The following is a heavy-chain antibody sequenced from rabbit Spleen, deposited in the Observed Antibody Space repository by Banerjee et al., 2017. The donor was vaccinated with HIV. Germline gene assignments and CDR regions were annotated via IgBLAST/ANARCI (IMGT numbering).Heavy chain of an antibody. CDR1: GFSFNSGYD. V-gene: IGHV1S40*01. Sequence: QSLEESGGGLVKPGASLTLTCKASGFSFNSGYDMSWVHQAPGKGLEWIACSYAGSSGSTYSAIWAKGRFTISKTSSTTVTLQMTSLTAADTATYFCARDTSTSFSTYGMDLWGPGTLVTVS. J-gene: IGHJ6*01. CDR3: ARDTSTSFSTYGMDL. D-gene: IGHD1-1*01. CDR2: SYAGSSGST.